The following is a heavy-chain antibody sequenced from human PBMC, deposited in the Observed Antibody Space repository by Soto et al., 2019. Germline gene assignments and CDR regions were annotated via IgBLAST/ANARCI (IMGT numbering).Heavy chain of an antibody. D-gene: IGHD5-18*01. V-gene: IGHV3-30-3*01. CDR1: GFTFSSYA. Sequence: GGSLRLSCAASGFTFSSYAMHWVRQAPGKGLEWVAVISYDGSNKYYADSVKGRFTISRDNSKNTLYLQMNSLRAEDTAVYYCARDRTAMVNFDYWGQGTLVTVSS. J-gene: IGHJ4*02. CDR3: ARDRTAMVNFDY. CDR2: ISYDGSNK.